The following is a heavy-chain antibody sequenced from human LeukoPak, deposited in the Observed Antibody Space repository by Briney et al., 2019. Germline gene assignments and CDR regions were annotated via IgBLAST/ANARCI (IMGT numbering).Heavy chain of an antibody. D-gene: IGHD5-12*01. CDR3: ARDRSLWSGYDN. J-gene: IGHJ4*02. CDR1: GFTFSSYS. V-gene: IGHV3-21*01. CDR2: ISSSSSYI. Sequence: GGSLRLSCAASGFTFSSYSMNWVRQAPGKGLKWVSSISSSSSYIYYADSVKGRFTISRDNAKNSLYLQMNSLRAEDTAVYYCARDRSLWSGYDNWGQGTLVTVSS.